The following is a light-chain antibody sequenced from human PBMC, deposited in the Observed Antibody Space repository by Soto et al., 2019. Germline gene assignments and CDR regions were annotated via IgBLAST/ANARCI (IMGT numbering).Light chain of an antibody. Sequence: QSVLTQPASVSGSPGQSITISCTGTSSDVGGYNYVSWYQQHPGKAPKLMMYDVSNRPSGVSNRFSGSKSGNTASLTISGLQAEDEADYYCSSYTSSSTPLVFGTGTKVTVL. CDR3: SSYTSSSTPLV. V-gene: IGLV2-14*01. CDR1: SSDVGGYNY. J-gene: IGLJ1*01. CDR2: DVS.